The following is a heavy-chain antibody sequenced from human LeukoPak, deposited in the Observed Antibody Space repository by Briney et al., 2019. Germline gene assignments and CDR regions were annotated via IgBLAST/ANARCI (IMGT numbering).Heavy chain of an antibody. D-gene: IGHD6-6*01. J-gene: IGHJ6*03. V-gene: IGHV3-21*01. Sequence: GGSLRLSCAASGFTFSSYSMNWVRQAPGKGLEWVSSISSSSSYIYYADSVKGRFTISRDNAKNSLYLQMNSLRAEDTAVYYCARVNIAALYYYYMDVWGEGTTVTVS. CDR2: ISSSSSYI. CDR1: GFTFSSYS. CDR3: ARVNIAALYYYYMDV.